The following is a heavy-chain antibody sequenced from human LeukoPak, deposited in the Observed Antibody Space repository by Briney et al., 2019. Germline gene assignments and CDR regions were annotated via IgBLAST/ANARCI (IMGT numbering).Heavy chain of an antibody. D-gene: IGHD3-22*01. Sequence: SGGSLRLSCVASGISFSSYWMAWVRQAPRKGLEWVANIKYDGTHKFYADSVKGRFTISRDNAKNSLFLEMNSLRADDTAVYFCASSHDSSGNDWGQGTLVTVSS. CDR3: ASSHDSSGND. CDR1: GISFSSYW. CDR2: IKYDGTHK. V-gene: IGHV3-7*01. J-gene: IGHJ4*02.